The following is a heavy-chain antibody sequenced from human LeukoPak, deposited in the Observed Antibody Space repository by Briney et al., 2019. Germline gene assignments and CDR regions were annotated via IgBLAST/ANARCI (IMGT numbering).Heavy chain of an antibody. CDR1: GGSFSGYY. CDR2: INHSGST. J-gene: IGHJ5*02. D-gene: IGHD2-2*01. CDR3: ARGSKDIVVVPAAMWVNCFDP. V-gene: IGHV4-34*01. Sequence: SETLSLTCAVYGGSFSGYYWSWIRQPPGKGLEWIGEINHSGSTNYNPSLKSRVTISVDTSKNQFSLKLSSVTAADTAVYYCARGSKDIVVVPAAMWVNCFDPWGPGTLVTVSS.